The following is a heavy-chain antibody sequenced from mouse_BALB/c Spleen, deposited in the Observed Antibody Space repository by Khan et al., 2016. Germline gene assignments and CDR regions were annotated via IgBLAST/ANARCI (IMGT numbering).Heavy chain of an antibody. D-gene: IGHD1-1*01. CDR1: GYSITSDYA. CDR2: ITYSGST. Sequence: EVQLQESGPGLVKPSQSLSLTCSVTGYSITSDYAWNWLRQFPGSKLEWMGYITYSGSTSYNPSLKSRISITRDTSKNQFFLQLNSVTTEDTATYYCARDYCGSSFFDYWGQGTLVTVSA. V-gene: IGHV3-2*02. CDR3: ARDYCGSSFFDY. J-gene: IGHJ3*01.